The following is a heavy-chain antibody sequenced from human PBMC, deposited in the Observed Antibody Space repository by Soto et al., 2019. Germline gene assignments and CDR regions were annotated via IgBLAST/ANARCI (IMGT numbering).Heavy chain of an antibody. CDR1: GYTFTSYD. D-gene: IGHD3-9*01. CDR2: MNPNSGNT. Sequence: QVQLVQSGAEVKKPGASVKVSCKASGYTFTSYDINWVRQATGQGLEWMGWMNPNSGNTGYAQKFQGRVTMPRNTSISTAYMELSSLRSEDTAVYYCARGLDGLRYFDWLFEGGYYFDYWGQGTLVTVSS. V-gene: IGHV1-8*01. J-gene: IGHJ4*02. CDR3: ARGLDGLRYFDWLFEGGYYFDY.